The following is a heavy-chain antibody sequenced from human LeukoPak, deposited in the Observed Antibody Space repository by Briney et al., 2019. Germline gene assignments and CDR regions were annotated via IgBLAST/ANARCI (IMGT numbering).Heavy chain of an antibody. CDR2: ISYNGRRK. V-gene: IGHV3-30*04. Sequence: GKSLRLSCVASGFTFSGFAIHWVRQAPGKGLEWVALISYNGRRKDYADSVKGRFTIDRDNSKNTLYLQMNSLRAEDTAVYYCAKDSSSWYFASAFDIWGQGTMVTVSS. CDR3: AKDSSSWYFASAFDI. CDR1: GFTFSGFA. J-gene: IGHJ3*02. D-gene: IGHD6-13*01.